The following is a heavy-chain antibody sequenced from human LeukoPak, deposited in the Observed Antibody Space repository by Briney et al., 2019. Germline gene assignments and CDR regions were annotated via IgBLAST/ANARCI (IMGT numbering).Heavy chain of an antibody. V-gene: IGHV3-53*01. J-gene: IGHJ4*02. Sequence: PGGSLRLSCAASGFTFSSHSMKWVRQAPGKGLEWVSVIYSGGSTYYADSVRGRFTISRDNSKNTLYLQMNSLRAEDTAVYYCARVVFGGYDYWGQGTLVTVSS. D-gene: IGHD3-10*02. CDR3: ARVVFGGYDY. CDR2: IYSGGST. CDR1: GFTFSSHS.